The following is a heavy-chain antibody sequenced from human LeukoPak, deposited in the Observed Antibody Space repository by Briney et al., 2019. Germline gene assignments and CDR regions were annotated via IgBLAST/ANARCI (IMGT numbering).Heavy chain of an antibody. CDR1: GGSISSGSYY. J-gene: IGHJ6*03. CDR3: AREGVYGPYYYYYMDV. D-gene: IGHD5/OR15-5a*01. CDR2: IYTSGST. Sequence: SSQTLSLTCTVSGGSISSGSYYWSWIRQPAGKGLEWIGRIYTSGSTNYNPSLKSRVTISVDTSKNQFSLKLSSVTAADTAVYYCAREGVYGPYYYYYMDVWGKGTTVIVSS. V-gene: IGHV4-61*02.